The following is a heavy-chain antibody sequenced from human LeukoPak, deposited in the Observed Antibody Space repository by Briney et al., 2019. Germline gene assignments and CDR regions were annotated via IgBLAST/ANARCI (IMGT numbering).Heavy chain of an antibody. CDR1: GYPINNAYY. J-gene: IGHJ6*03. CDR3: ARQYDSYFYYYLDL. D-gene: IGHD2-2*01. Sequence: SETLSLTCGVSGYPINNAYYWVWIRQPPGKGLEWIGSLYHPDSTYYNPSLKSRVTMSVDTSRNQFSLRLSFVTAADTALYYCARQYDSYFYYYLDLWGTGTTVTVPS. V-gene: IGHV4-38-2*01. CDR2: LYHPDST.